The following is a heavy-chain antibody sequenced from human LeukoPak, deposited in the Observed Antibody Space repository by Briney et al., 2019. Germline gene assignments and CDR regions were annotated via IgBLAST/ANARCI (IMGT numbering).Heavy chain of an antibody. Sequence: SETLSLTCTVSGGSISSYYWSWIRKPPGKGLEWIGYIYTSGSTNYNPSLKSRITISVDTSKNQFSLKLSSVTAADTAVYYCARLGHDYGGNPIDPWGQGTLVTVSS. D-gene: IGHD4-23*01. CDR2: IYTSGST. V-gene: IGHV4-4*09. CDR3: ARLGHDYGGNPIDP. J-gene: IGHJ5*02. CDR1: GGSISSYY.